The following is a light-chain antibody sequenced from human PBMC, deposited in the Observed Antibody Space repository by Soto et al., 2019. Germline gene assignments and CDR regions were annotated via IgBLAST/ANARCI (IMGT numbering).Light chain of an antibody. Sequence: DVQMTQSPSSLSASVGDSVTITCRASQSIAASLAWYQVKPGEAPKLLIYDVDNLESGVPSRFSGSGSGTEFSLTIRSLHPDDFATYYCQQYNSYPLTFGGGTKVDIK. CDR1: QSIAAS. V-gene: IGKV1-5*01. CDR3: QQYNSYPLT. CDR2: DVD. J-gene: IGKJ4*01.